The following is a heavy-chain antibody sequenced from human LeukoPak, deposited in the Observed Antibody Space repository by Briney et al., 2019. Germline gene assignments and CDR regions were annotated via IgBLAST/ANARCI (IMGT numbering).Heavy chain of an antibody. CDR2: ISSSGSTI. CDR1: GFTFSSYE. CDR3: AELGITMIGGV. Sequence: GRSLRLSCAASGFTFSSYEMNWVRQAPGKGLEWVSYISSSGSTIYYADSVKGRFTISRDNARNSLYLQMNSLRAEDTAVYYCAELGITMIGGVWGKGTTVTISS. J-gene: IGHJ6*04. D-gene: IGHD3-10*02. V-gene: IGHV3-48*03.